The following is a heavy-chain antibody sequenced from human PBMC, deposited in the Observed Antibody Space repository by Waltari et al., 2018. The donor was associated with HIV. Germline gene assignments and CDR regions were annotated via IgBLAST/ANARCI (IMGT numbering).Heavy chain of an antibody. V-gene: IGHV3-21*01. Sequence: EVRLLESGSGLVRPGGSLRLSCAASGFRFSDYNMNWVRQGPGKGLEWVASIGSLQNFIHYADSVKGRFTVSRDNAKNSLYLQMNSLTAEDTAVYYCARGPSSGWSWFDPWGQGTLVTVSS. CDR2: IGSLQNFI. CDR1: GFRFSDYN. CDR3: ARGPSSGWSWFDP. D-gene: IGHD6-19*01. J-gene: IGHJ5*02.